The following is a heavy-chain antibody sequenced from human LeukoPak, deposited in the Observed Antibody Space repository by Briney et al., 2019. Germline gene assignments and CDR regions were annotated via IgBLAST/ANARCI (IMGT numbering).Heavy chain of an antibody. CDR3: ARVEYSYGPFDY. V-gene: IGHV3-48*01. J-gene: IGHJ4*02. CDR2: ISSSSSTI. D-gene: IGHD5-18*01. CDR1: GFTFSSYS. Sequence: GGSLRLSCAASGFTFSSYSMNCAREARGEGLEGGSYISSSSSTIYYADSVKGRFTISRENAKNSLYLQMNSLRAEDTAVYYCARVEYSYGPFDYWGQGTLVTVSS.